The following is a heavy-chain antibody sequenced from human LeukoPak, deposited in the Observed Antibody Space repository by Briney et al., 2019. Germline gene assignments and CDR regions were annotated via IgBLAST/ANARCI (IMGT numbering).Heavy chain of an antibody. CDR3: AYRSSWYHFHY. Sequence: SETLSLTCTVSGGSISSYYWTWIRQPPGKGLEWIGYIYYSGSTNYNPSLKSRVTISVDTSKDQFSLKLSSVTAADTAVYYCAYRSSWYHFHYWVQGTLVTVSS. CDR2: IYYSGST. CDR1: GGSISSYY. D-gene: IGHD6-13*01. J-gene: IGHJ4*02. V-gene: IGHV4-59*08.